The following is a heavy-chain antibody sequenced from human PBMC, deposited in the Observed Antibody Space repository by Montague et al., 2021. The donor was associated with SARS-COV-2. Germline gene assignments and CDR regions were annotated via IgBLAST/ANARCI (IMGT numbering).Heavy chain of an antibody. CDR3: ARDRWDRNGMDV. CDR1: GFTLSSYS. D-gene: IGHD5-24*01. CDR2: ISSSSSTI. J-gene: IGHJ6*02. V-gene: IGHV3-48*02. Sequence: SVRLSCAASGFTLSSYSMNWVRQAPGKGLEWVSYISSSSSTIYYADSVKGRFTISRDNAKNSLYLQMNSLRDEDTAVYYCARDRWDRNGMDVRGQGTTVTVSS.